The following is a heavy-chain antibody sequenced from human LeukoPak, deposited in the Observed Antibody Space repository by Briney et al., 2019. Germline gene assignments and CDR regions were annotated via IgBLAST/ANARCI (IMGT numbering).Heavy chain of an antibody. CDR1: GYTFTSYG. D-gene: IGHD3-22*01. V-gene: IGHV1-18*01. J-gene: IGHJ6*02. CDR3: ASPYDSSGYYYGYYYYGMDV. Sequence: ASVKVSCKASGYTFTSYGISWVRQAPGQGLAWMGWISAYNGNTNYAQKLQGRVTMTTDTSTSTAYMELRSLRSDDTAVYYCASPYDSSGYYYGYYYYGMDVWGQGTTVTVSS. CDR2: ISAYNGNT.